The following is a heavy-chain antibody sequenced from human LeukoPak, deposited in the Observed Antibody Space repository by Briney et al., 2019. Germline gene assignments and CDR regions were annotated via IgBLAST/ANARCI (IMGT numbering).Heavy chain of an antibody. D-gene: IGHD3-10*01. CDR3: ARPAYGSGSYSGSDY. J-gene: IGHJ4*02. CDR2: IYYSGST. Sequence: SETLSLTCTVSGGSISSSSYYWGWIRQPPGKGLEWIGTIYYSGSTYYNPSLKSRVTIPEDTSKNQFSLKLSSVTAADTAVYYCARPAYGSGSYSGSDYWGQGTLVTVSS. V-gene: IGHV4-39*01. CDR1: GGSISSSSYY.